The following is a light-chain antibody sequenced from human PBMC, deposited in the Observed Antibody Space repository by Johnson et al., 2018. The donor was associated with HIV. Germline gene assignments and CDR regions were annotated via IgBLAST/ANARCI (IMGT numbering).Light chain of an antibody. CDR2: DNN. CDR3: GTWDSSLSAGGANYV. V-gene: IGLV1-51*01. Sequence: QAVLTQPPSVSAAPGQKVTISCSGSSSNIGNNYVSWYQQVPGTAPKLLIYDNNKRPSGIPDRFSGSKSGASATLDITGLQTGDEADYYCGTWDSSLSAGGANYVFGTGTKVTVL. J-gene: IGLJ1*01. CDR1: SSNIGNNY.